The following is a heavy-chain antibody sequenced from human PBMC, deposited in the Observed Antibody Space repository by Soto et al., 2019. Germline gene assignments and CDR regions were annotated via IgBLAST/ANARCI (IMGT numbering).Heavy chain of an antibody. CDR2: INHSGST. CDR1: GGSFSTYY. V-gene: IGHV4-34*01. CDR3: ARIKSHDYVWGSYRPFGY. D-gene: IGHD3-16*02. Sequence: TLSLTCAVYGGSFSTYYWTWIRQPPGKGLEWIGEINHSGSTNYNSSLKSRVTISVDTSKNQFSLKLSSVTAADTAVYYCARIKSHDYVWGSYRPFGYWGQGTLVTVSS. J-gene: IGHJ4*02.